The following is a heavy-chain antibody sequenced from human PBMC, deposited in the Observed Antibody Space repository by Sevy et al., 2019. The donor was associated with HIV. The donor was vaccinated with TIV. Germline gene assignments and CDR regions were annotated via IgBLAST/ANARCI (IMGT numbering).Heavy chain of an antibody. V-gene: IGHV4-59*01. D-gene: IGHD2-21*02. Sequence: SETLSLTCTVSGGSISCYYWSWIRQPPGKGLEWIGYIYYSGSTNYNPSLKSRVTISVDTSKNQFSRKLSSVTAADTAVYDCACGGDYRPPLFDYWGQGTLVTVSS. J-gene: IGHJ4*02. CDR3: ACGGDYRPPLFDY. CDR2: IYYSGST. CDR1: GGSISCYY.